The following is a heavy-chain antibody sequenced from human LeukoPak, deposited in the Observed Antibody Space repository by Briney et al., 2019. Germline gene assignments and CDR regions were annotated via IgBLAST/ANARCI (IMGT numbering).Heavy chain of an antibody. Sequence: ASVKVSCKTSGYRFNDYGFSWVRQAPGQKFEWMGWISAYNGNTNYAQKLQGRVTMTTDTSTSTAYMELRSLRSEDTAVYYCARGNILTGYYYDAFDIWGQGTMITVSS. D-gene: IGHD3-9*01. V-gene: IGHV1-18*01. J-gene: IGHJ3*02. CDR2: ISAYNGNT. CDR1: GYRFNDYG. CDR3: ARGNILTGYYYDAFDI.